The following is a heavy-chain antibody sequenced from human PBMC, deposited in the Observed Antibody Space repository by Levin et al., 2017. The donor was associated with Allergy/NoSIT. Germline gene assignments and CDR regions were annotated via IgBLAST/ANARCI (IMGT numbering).Heavy chain of an antibody. V-gene: IGHV4-59*01. CDR2: IYYSGST. CDR3: ARTTLRFLEWLPLDG. J-gene: IGHJ6*02. D-gene: IGHD3-3*01. Sequence: SETLSLTCTVSGGSISSYYWSWIRQPPGKGLEWIGYIYYSGSTNYNPSLKSRVTISVDTSKNQFSLKLSSVTAADTAVYYCARTTLRFLEWLPLDGWGQGTTVTVSS. CDR1: GGSISSYY.